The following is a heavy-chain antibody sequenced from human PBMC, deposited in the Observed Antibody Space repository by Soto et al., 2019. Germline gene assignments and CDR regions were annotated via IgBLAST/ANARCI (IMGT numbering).Heavy chain of an antibody. Sequence: GGSLRLSCAASGFTFSSYGMHWVRQAPGKGLEWVAVIWYDGSNKYYADSVKGRFTISRDNSKNTLYLQMNSLRAEDMAVYYCARDYYDSSGPAPWGQGTLVTVSS. D-gene: IGHD3-22*01. CDR3: ARDYYDSSGPAP. CDR2: IWYDGSNK. J-gene: IGHJ5*02. V-gene: IGHV3-33*01. CDR1: GFTFSSYG.